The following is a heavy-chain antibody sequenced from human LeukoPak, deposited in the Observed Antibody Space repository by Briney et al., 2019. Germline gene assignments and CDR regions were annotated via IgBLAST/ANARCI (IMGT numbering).Heavy chain of an antibody. CDR1: GGSFSGYY. J-gene: IGHJ4*02. D-gene: IGHD3-22*01. V-gene: IGHV4-34*01. CDR3: ARGHYYDSSGYYVEDY. CDR2: INHSGST. Sequence: SETLSLTCAVYGGSFSGYYWSWIRQPPGKGLEWIGEINHSGSTNYNPSLKSRVTISVDTSKNQFSLKLSSVTAADTAAYYCARGHYYDSSGYYVEDYWGQGTLVTVSS.